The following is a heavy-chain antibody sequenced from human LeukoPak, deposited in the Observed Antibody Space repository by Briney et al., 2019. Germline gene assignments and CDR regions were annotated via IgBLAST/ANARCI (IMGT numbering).Heavy chain of an antibody. J-gene: IGHJ5*02. D-gene: IGHD2-21*01. CDR2: INTNRGGT. V-gene: IGHV1-2*02. CDR1: GYSFTDYY. CDR3: ARADRLDGGPYLIGP. Sequence: DSVTVSCKASGYSFTDYYMHWVRQAPGQGLEWMGWINTNRGGTNSAQKFQGRVTMTRDTSITTVYMDVSWLTSHDTAIYYCARADRLDGGPYLIGPWGQGTLVTVSS.